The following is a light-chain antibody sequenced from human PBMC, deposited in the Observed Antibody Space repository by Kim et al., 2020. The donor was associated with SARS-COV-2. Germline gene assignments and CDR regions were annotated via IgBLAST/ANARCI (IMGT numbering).Light chain of an antibody. CDR3: QAWDSSTKGV. CDR2: QDT. Sequence: VSQGQTATITCSGDKMGDKYGCGDQQKTGQSPVLVIYQDTKRPSGIPERFSGSNSGNTATLTISGTQAMDEADYYCQAWDSSTKGVFGGGTQLTVL. CDR1: KMGDKY. J-gene: IGLJ3*02. V-gene: IGLV3-1*01.